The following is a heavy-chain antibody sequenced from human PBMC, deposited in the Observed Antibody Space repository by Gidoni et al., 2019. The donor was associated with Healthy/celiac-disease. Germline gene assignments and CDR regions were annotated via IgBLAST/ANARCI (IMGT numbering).Heavy chain of an antibody. D-gene: IGHD2-2*01. Sequence: QMQLVQSGPEVKKPGTAVKVSCKASGFTFTSPAMQRVRQARGQRHEWIGWIVVGSGNTNYAQKLQERVTITRDMSTSTAYMELSSLRSEDTAVYYCAASPPYCSSTSCYPTYYFDYWGQGTLVTVSS. CDR2: IVVGSGNT. J-gene: IGHJ4*02. CDR1: GFTFTSPA. CDR3: AASPPYCSSTSCYPTYYFDY. V-gene: IGHV1-58*02.